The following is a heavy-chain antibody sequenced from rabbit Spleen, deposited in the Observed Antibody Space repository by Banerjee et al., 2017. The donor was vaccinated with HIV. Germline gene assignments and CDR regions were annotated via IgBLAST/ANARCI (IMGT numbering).Heavy chain of an antibody. CDR1: GLPFNSGNY. CDR3: TRDAGSYAYIDGYFDL. Sequence: QSLEESGGDLVKPGASLTLTCTASGLPFNSGNYMCWVRQAPGKGLEWLGCIYAASSGDTYYANWAKGRFTISKTSSTTVTLQMTSLTAADTATYFCTRDAGSYAYIDGYFDLWGQGTLVTVS. J-gene: IGHJ4*01. V-gene: IGHV1S40*01. D-gene: IGHD6-1*01. CDR2: IYAASSGDT.